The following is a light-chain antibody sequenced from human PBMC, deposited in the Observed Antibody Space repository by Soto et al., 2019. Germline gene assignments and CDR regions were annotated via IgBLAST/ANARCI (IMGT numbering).Light chain of an antibody. V-gene: IGLV1-40*01. CDR3: QSYDSSLSGSV. Sequence: QSVLTQPPSVSVAPGQRVTISCTGSSSNIGTGYDVHWYQQFPGTAPKLLIYGNNNRPSGVPDRFSASKSGTSASLAITGLQAEDEADYYCQSYDSSLSGSVFGGGTKLTVL. J-gene: IGLJ2*01. CDR1: SSNIGTGYD. CDR2: GNN.